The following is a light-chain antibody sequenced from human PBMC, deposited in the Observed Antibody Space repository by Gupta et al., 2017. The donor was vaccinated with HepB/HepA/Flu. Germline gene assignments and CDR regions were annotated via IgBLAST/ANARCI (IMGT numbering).Light chain of an antibody. CDR2: GAS. CDR3: QQAVA. Sequence: ELVLTQSPGTLSLSPGERATLSCRASQSVSSSYLAWYQQKPGQAPRLLIYGASSRATGIPDRFSGSGSGTDFTLTISRLEPEDFAVYYGQQAVAFGGGTKVEIK. CDR1: QSVSSSY. V-gene: IGKV3-20*01. J-gene: IGKJ4*01.